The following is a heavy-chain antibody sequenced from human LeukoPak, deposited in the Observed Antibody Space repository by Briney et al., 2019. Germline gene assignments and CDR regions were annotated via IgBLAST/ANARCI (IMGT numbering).Heavy chain of an antibody. V-gene: IGHV4-4*08. Sequence: PSETLSLTCTVSGGSISNYYWSWIRQPPGKELEWIGYIYYSGSTNYNPSLKSRVTISVDTSKNQFSLKLSSVTAADTAVYYCARDVDSSIFDYWGQGTLVTVSS. CDR3: ARDVDSSIFDY. D-gene: IGHD3-22*01. CDR2: IYYSGST. J-gene: IGHJ4*02. CDR1: GGSISNYY.